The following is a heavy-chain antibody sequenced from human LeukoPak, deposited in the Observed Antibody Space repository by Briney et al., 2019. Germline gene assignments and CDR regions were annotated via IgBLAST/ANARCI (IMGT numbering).Heavy chain of an antibody. CDR3: ARVRYMNSWYREIDY. J-gene: IGHJ4*02. V-gene: IGHV3-23*01. CDR2: ISGSGLNT. Sequence: GGSLRLSCAASGFTFSSYAMTWVRQAPGKGLEWVSSISGSGLNTYYADSVKGRFTISRDNSRNTLYLQMNSLRAEDTAVFHCARVRYMNSWYREIDYWGQGTLVTVSS. CDR1: GFTFSSYA. D-gene: IGHD6-13*01.